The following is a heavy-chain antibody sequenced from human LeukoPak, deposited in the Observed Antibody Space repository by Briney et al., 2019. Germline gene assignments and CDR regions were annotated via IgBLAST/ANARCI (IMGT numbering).Heavy chain of an antibody. Sequence: SETLSLTCTVSGVSISSYYWSWIRQPPGKGLEWIGYIYPSGSSNYNPSLKCRVTISVDTSKNQFSLKLSSVIAADTAVYYCARSPPAPKQFDYWGQGTLVTVSS. CDR2: IYPSGSS. CDR1: GVSISSYY. D-gene: IGHD2-2*01. CDR3: ARSPPAPKQFDY. J-gene: IGHJ4*02. V-gene: IGHV4-4*09.